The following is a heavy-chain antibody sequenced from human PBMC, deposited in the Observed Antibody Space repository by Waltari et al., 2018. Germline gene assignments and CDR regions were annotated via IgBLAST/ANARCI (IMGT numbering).Heavy chain of an antibody. CDR3: ARGKDWNGPDY. Sequence: QVQLVQSGAEVKKLGSSVKVSCKASGGTFSRYANSCGRQAPGQGLEWMGRIIPIFGTANYAQKFQGRVTITADKSTSTAYMELSSLRSEDTAVYYCARGKDWNGPDYWGQGTLVTVSS. J-gene: IGHJ4*02. CDR1: GGTFSRYA. CDR2: IIPIFGTA. D-gene: IGHD1-1*01. V-gene: IGHV1-69*13.